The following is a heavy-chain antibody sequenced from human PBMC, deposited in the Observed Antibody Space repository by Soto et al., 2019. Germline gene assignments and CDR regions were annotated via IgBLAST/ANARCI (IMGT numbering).Heavy chain of an antibody. D-gene: IGHD4-17*01. V-gene: IGHV1-2*02. J-gene: IGHJ6*02. Sequence: ASVKVSCKASGYTFTGYYMHWVRQAPGQGHEWMGWINPNSGGTNYAQKFQGRVTMTRDTSIGTAYMELSRLRSDDTAVYYCARDSTFYGDYAGYYYGMDVWGQGTTVTVSS. CDR3: ARDSTFYGDYAGYYYGMDV. CDR2: INPNSGGT. CDR1: GYTFTGYY.